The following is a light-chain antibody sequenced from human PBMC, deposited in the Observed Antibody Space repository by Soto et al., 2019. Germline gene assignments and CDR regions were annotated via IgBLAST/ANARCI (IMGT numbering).Light chain of an antibody. Sequence: EIVMTQSPATLSVSPGERASLSCRASQSVSSNLAWYQQKPGQAPRLLIYGASTRATGIPARFSGSGSGTEFTLTLGSLQSEDFAVYYCQQYNNWPRTFGQGTKLEIK. V-gene: IGKV3-15*01. J-gene: IGKJ2*01. CDR2: GAS. CDR3: QQYNNWPRT. CDR1: QSVSSN.